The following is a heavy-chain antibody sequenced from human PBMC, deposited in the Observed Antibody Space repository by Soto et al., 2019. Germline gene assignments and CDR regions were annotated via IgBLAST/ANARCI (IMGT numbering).Heavy chain of an antibody. V-gene: IGHV3-23*01. J-gene: IGHJ4*02. CDR1: GFTFSTYA. Sequence: LRLSCAASGFTFSTYAMSWVRQAPGKGLEWVATVSGGGGSMYYADSVKGLFAIYRDNSKNTVHLQLSSLKAEDKAVYYCVRLGWIHSSTVQGDWGQGTLVTVSS. D-gene: IGHD1-1*01. CDR2: VSGGGGSM. CDR3: VRLGWIHSSTVQGD.